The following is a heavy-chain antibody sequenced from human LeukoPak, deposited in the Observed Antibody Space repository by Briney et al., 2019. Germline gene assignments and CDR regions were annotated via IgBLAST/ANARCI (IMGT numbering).Heavy chain of an antibody. J-gene: IGHJ5*02. CDR2: IYYSGST. CDR3: ARAPYYYDSSGQFDP. CDR1: GGSISSYY. V-gene: IGHV4-59*01. Sequence: SETLSLTCTVSGGSISSYYWSWIRQPPGKGLEWIGYIYYSGSTNYNPSLKSRVTISVDTSKNQFSLKLSSVTAADTAVYYCARAPYYYDSSGQFDPWGQGTLVTVSS. D-gene: IGHD3-22*01.